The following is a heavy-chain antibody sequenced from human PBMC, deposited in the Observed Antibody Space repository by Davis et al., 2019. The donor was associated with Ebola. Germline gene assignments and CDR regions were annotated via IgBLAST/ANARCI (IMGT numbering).Heavy chain of an antibody. V-gene: IGHV3-53*04. D-gene: IGHD6-19*01. CDR3: ARTYSSGVLPY. J-gene: IGHJ4*02. CDR2: IYSGGST. CDR1: GFTFSNYA. Sequence: GESLKISCAASGFTFSNYAMIWVRQAPGKGLEWVSVIYSGGSTYYADSVKGRFTISRHNSKNTLYLQMNSLRAEDTAVYYCARTYSSGVLPYWGQGTLVTVSS.